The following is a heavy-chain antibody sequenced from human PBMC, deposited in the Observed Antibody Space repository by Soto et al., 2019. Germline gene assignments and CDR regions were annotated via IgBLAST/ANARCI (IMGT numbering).Heavy chain of an antibody. CDR2: ISGSGRST. CDR1: GFTFSSYA. Sequence: EVQLLESGGGLVQPGGSLRLSCAASGFTFSSYAMSWVRQAPGKRLEWVSAISGSGRSTYYADSVKGRFIISRDNSKIPLYLQMNSLRAEDTAVYYCAKGNPVAGLQYYFAYWGQGTLVTVSS. CDR3: AKGNPVAGLQYYFAY. D-gene: IGHD6-19*01. V-gene: IGHV3-23*01. J-gene: IGHJ4*02.